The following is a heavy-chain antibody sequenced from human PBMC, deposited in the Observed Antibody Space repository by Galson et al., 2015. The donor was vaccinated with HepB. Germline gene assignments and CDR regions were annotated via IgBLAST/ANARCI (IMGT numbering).Heavy chain of an antibody. V-gene: IGHV3-23*01. CDR3: AKVPAGTSIADYYYYYMDV. CDR1: GFTFSSYA. J-gene: IGHJ6*03. D-gene: IGHD3-10*01. Sequence: SLRLSCAASGFTFSSYAMSWVRQAPGKGLEWVSAISSSGRSTYYADSMKGRFTISRDNSKNTLYLQVNSLRAADTAMYYCAKVPAGTSIADYYYYYMDVWGKGTMVTVSS. CDR2: ISSSGRST.